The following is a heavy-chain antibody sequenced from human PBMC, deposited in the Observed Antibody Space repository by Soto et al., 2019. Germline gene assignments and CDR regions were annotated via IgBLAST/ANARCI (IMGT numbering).Heavy chain of an antibody. V-gene: IGHV4-61*01. CDR1: GGSVSSGSYY. Sequence: SETLSLTCTVSGGSVSSGSYYWSWIRQPPGKGLEWIGYIYYSGSTNYNPSLKSRVTISVDTSKNQFSLKLSSVTAADTAVYYCARDGLGDWNYPTSFLWFDPWGQGTLVTVSS. CDR2: IYYSGST. D-gene: IGHD1-7*01. CDR3: ARDGLGDWNYPTSFLWFDP. J-gene: IGHJ5*02.